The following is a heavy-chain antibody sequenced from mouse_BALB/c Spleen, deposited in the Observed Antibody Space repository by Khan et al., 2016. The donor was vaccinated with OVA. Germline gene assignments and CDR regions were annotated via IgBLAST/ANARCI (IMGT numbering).Heavy chain of an antibody. V-gene: IGHV5-17*02. CDR3: ATSYFYGYYFDY. Sequence: EVELVESGGGLVQPGGSRKLSCAASGFTFSTYGMHWVRQAPEKGLEWVAYISGDRSTVYYADTVKGRFPISRANPKNTLFLQMTSLMSEDTARYYCATSYFYGYYFDYWGPGTTLTVSS. J-gene: IGHJ2*01. D-gene: IGHD1-1*01. CDR2: ISGDRSTV. CDR1: GFTFSTYG.